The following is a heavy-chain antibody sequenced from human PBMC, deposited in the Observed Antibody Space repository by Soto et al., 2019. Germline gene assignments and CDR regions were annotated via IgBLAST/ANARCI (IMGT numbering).Heavy chain of an antibody. D-gene: IGHD1-26*01. CDR3: ERPRSMSSSGFDI. CDR2: ISPDGTVT. CDR1: GYPFSRHW. Sequence: EVQLVESGGGLVQPGGSLRLSCAASGYPFSRHWIHWVRQAPGQGPVGVSRISPDGTVTDYADFVEGRFTISRDNAQNTLYLQMSSLRAEDTAVYYCERPRSMSSSGFDIWGQGTMVIVSS. V-gene: IGHV3-74*01. J-gene: IGHJ3*02.